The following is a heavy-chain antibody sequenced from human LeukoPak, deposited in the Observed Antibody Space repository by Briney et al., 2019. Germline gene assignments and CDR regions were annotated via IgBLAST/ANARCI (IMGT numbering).Heavy chain of an antibody. CDR2: IWYDGSNK. CDR3: ASSKVRGTYYFDY. Sequence: GGSLRLSCAASGFTFSSYGMHWVRRAPGKGLEWVAVIWYDGSNKYYADSVKGRFTISRDNSKNTLYLQMNSLRAEDTAVYYCASSKVRGTYYFDYWGQGTLVTVSS. D-gene: IGHD3-10*01. J-gene: IGHJ4*02. CDR1: GFTFSSYG. V-gene: IGHV3-33*01.